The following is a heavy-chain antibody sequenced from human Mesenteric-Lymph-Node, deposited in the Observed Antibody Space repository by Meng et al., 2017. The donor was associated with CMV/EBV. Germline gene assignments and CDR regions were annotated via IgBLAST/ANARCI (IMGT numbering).Heavy chain of an antibody. D-gene: IGHD7-27*01. Sequence: VSGGCISSGGYSWSWIRQLPGKGLEWIGYIYHSGGTYYPPSLKSRVTISLDRSKNQFSLRLSSVTAADTAVYFCARVSIPLGGSFDYWGQGTLVTVSS. CDR2: IYHSGGT. J-gene: IGHJ4*02. CDR1: GGCISSGGYS. CDR3: ARVSIPLGGSFDY. V-gene: IGHV4-30-2*01.